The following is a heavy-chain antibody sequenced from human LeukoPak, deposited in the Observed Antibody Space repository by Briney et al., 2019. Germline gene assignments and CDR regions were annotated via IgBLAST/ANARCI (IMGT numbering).Heavy chain of an antibody. D-gene: IGHD6-6*01. Sequence: SVKVSCKASGGTFSSYAISWVRQAPGQGLEWMGGIIPIFGTANYAQKFQGRVTITADESTSTAYMELSSLRAEDTAVYYCAKWKYSNSGIDDYWGQGTLVTVSS. CDR1: GGTFSSYA. V-gene: IGHV1-69*01. CDR3: AKWKYSNSGIDDY. CDR2: IIPIFGTA. J-gene: IGHJ4*02.